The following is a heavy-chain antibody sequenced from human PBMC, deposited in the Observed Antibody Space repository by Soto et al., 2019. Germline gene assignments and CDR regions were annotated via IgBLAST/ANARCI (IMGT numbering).Heavy chain of an antibody. CDR3: ARRTATIDS. Sequence: SETLSLTCTVSGGSISSSSYYWGWIRQPPGKGLEWIGSIYYSGSTYYNPSLKSRVTISVDTSKNQFSLKLSSVTAADTAVYYCARRTATIDSWGQGTLVTVSS. J-gene: IGHJ5*01. CDR1: GGSISSSSYY. CDR2: IYYSGST. D-gene: IGHD1-26*01. V-gene: IGHV4-39*01.